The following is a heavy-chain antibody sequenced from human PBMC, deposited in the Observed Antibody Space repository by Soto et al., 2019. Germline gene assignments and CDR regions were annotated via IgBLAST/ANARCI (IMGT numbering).Heavy chain of an antibody. Sequence: QVHLQQWGAGLLKPSETLSLTCAVYGESFIGYYWTWIRQPPGKGLEWIGEINHRGSTNYNTSLKSRVTISIDTSKTQFSLKLTSVTAADTSVYYCARTDIVTTNWFDPWGQGTLVTVSS. CDR2: INHRGST. D-gene: IGHD5-12*01. J-gene: IGHJ5*02. CDR1: GESFIGYY. V-gene: IGHV4-34*02. CDR3: ARTDIVTTNWFDP.